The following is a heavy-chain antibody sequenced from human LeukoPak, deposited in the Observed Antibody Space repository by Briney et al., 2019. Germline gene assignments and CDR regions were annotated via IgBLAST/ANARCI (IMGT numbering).Heavy chain of an antibody. CDR3: AQELSDIFVVRTDS. CDR2: MSTYNDRT. Sequence: GGSLRLSCAASGFTFSNTAMSWVRQTTEKGLGWVATMSTYNDRTHYADSVRGRFTVSRDNSKNTLSLQMNSLREDDTAVYYCAQELSDIFVVRTDSWGQGTLVTVSS. V-gene: IGHV3-23*01. D-gene: IGHD3-9*01. CDR1: GFTFSNTA. J-gene: IGHJ4*02.